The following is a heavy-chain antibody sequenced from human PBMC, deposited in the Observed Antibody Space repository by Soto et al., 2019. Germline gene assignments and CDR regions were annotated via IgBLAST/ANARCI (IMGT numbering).Heavy chain of an antibody. D-gene: IGHD3-22*01. J-gene: IGHJ5*02. CDR1: GVTFSSYA. CDR2: IIPIFGTA. V-gene: IGHV1-69*13. Sequence: SVEDSCKASGVTFSSYAISWVRQAPGQGLEWMGGIIPIFGTANYAQKFQGRVTITADESTSTAYMELSSLRSEDTAVYYCARGLGDYYDSSGYYYVNWFDPWGQGTLVTVSS. CDR3: ARGLGDYYDSSGYYYVNWFDP.